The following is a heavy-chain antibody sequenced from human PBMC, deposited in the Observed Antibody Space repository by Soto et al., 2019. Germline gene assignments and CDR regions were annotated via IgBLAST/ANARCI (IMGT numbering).Heavy chain of an antibody. J-gene: IGHJ6*02. CDR1: GYTFTGYY. V-gene: IGHV1-2*02. D-gene: IGHD6-13*01. CDR3: AADFLDNGYSSSWSSYYYYGMDV. Sequence: ASVKVSCKASGYTFTGYYMRWVRQAPGQGLEWMGWINPNSGGTNYAQKFQEGVTITRDMSTSTAYMELSSLRSEDTAVYYCAADFLDNGYSSSWSSYYYYGMDVWGQGTTVTVSS. CDR2: INPNSGGT.